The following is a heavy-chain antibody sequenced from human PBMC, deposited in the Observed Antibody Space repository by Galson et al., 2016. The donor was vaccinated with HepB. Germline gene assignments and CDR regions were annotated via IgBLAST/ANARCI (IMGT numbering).Heavy chain of an antibody. D-gene: IGHD5-18*01. CDR3: ARDRIQIWLNIGAFEM. Sequence: SLRLSCAASGFTFSIYSMNWVRQAPGKGLEWVSYISSSSSTIYYADSVKGRFTISRDNAKNSLYLQMNSLRDEDKAVYYCARDRIQIWLNIGAFEMWGQGTMVTVSS. CDR2: ISSSSSTI. J-gene: IGHJ3*02. V-gene: IGHV3-48*02. CDR1: GFTFSIYS.